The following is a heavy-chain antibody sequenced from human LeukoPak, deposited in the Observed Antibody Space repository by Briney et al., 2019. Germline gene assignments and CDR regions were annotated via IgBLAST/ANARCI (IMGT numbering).Heavy chain of an antibody. V-gene: IGHV3-11*04. CDR3: ATIAGPNYYYYYYMDA. CDR2: ISSSGSTI. J-gene: IGHJ6*03. Sequence: GGSLRLSCAASGFTFSDYYMSWIRQAPGKGLEWVSYISSSGSTIYYADSVKGRFTISRDNAKNSLYLQMNSLRAEDTAVYYCATIAGPNYYYYYYMDAWGKGTTVTVSS. CDR1: GFTFSDYY. D-gene: IGHD2-15*01.